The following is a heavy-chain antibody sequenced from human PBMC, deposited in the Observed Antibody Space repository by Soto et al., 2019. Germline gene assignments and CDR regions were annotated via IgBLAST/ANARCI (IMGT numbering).Heavy chain of an antibody. Sequence: PSETLSLTCTVSGGSITSQYWSWIRQPPGKGLEWIGYIHYSGSTNYNPSLESRVTISVDTSKNQFSLKLTSVTAADTAVYHCARDSYYYDSSGRRIDYWGQGIRVTVSS. V-gene: IGHV4-59*11. CDR1: GGSITSQY. D-gene: IGHD3-22*01. CDR2: IHYSGST. CDR3: ARDSYYYDSSGRRIDY. J-gene: IGHJ4*02.